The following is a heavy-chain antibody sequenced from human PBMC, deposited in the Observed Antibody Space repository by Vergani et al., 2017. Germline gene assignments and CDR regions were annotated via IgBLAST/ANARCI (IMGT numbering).Heavy chain of an antibody. Sequence: QVQLQESGPGLVKPSETLSLTCTVSGGSVSSGSYYWSWIRQPPGKGLEWIGYIYYSGSTYYNPSLRSRVTISVDTSKNQFSLKLSSVTAADTAVYYCARESVRTALATFDYWGQGTLATVSS. CDR2: IYYSGST. D-gene: IGHD5-18*01. CDR3: ARESVRTALATFDY. J-gene: IGHJ4*02. CDR1: GGSVSSGSYY. V-gene: IGHV4-61*01.